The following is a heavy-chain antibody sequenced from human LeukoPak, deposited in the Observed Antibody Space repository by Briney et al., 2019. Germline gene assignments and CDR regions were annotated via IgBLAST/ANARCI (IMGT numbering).Heavy chain of an antibody. D-gene: IGHD1-26*01. CDR1: GFTFSSYG. V-gene: IGHV3-33*01. CDR2: IWYDGSNK. CDR3: ARDSRSSGSYCLTY. Sequence: GGSLRLSCAASGFTFSSYGMHWVRQAPGKGLEWVAVIWYDGSNKYYADSVKGRFTISRDNSKNTLYLQMNSLRAEDTAVYYCARDSRSSGSYCLTYWGQGTLVTVSS. J-gene: IGHJ4*02.